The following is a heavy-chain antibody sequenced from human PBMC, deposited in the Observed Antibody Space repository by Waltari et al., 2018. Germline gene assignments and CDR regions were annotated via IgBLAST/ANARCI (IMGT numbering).Heavy chain of an antibody. Sequence: QVQLVESGGGVVQPGRSLRLSCASGFTFSSYAMHWVRQAPGKGLEWVAVISYDGSNKYYSDSVKGRFTISRDNSKNTLYLQMNSLRAEDTAVYYCARDRTGPRAFDIWGQG. V-gene: IGHV3-30-3*01. CDR1: GFTFSSYA. CDR3: ARDRTGPRAFDI. J-gene: IGHJ3*02. CDR2: ISYDGSNK.